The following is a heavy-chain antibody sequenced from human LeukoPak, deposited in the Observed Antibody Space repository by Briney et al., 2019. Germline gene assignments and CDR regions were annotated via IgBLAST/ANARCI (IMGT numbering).Heavy chain of an antibody. V-gene: IGHV3-23*01. CDR1: RFTFSSYA. CDR3: AKGTDYYDSSAALDY. D-gene: IGHD3-22*01. CDR2: ISGSGGST. Sequence: GGSLRLSCAASRFTFSSYAMSWVRQAPGKGLEWVSAISGSGGSTYYADSVKGRFTISRDNSKNTLYLQMNSLRAEDTAVYYCAKGTDYYDSSAALDYWGQGALVTVSS. J-gene: IGHJ4*02.